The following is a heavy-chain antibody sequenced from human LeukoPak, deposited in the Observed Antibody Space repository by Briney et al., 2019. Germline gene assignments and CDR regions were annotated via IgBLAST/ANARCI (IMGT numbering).Heavy chain of an antibody. J-gene: IGHJ3*02. CDR2: IIGSSTYT. V-gene: IGHV3-11*03. D-gene: IGHD1-26*01. Sequence: EGSLRLSCAASGFTFSDYYMIWIRQAPGKGLEWVSYIIGSSTYTNYADSVKGRFTISRDNAKNSLYLQMNSLRAEDTAVYYCARIAYSYDAFDIWGQGTMVTVSS. CDR3: ARIAYSYDAFDI. CDR1: GFTFSDYY.